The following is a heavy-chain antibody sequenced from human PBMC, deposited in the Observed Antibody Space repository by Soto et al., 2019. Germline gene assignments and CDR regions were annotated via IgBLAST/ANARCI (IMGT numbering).Heavy chain of an antibody. Sequence: GSLRLSCAASGFTFSSYSMNWVRQAPGKGLEWVSSISSSSSYIYYADSVKGRFTISRDNAKNSLYLQMNSLRAEDTAVYYCARDIAAAGTSYYYYGMDVWGQGTTVTVSS. CDR2: ISSSSSYI. D-gene: IGHD6-13*01. V-gene: IGHV3-21*01. CDR3: ARDIAAAGTSYYYYGMDV. J-gene: IGHJ6*02. CDR1: GFTFSSYS.